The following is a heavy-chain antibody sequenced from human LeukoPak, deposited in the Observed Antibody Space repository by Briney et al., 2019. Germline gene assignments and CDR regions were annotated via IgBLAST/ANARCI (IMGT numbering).Heavy chain of an antibody. Sequence: PGGSLRLSCAASGFTFSSYSMNWVRQAPGEGLEWVSSISSSSSYIYYADSVKGRFTISRDNAKNSLYLQMNSLRAEDTAVYYCAREGIVGATGFDYWGQGTLVTVSS. CDR1: GFTFSSYS. D-gene: IGHD1-26*01. CDR2: ISSSSSYI. CDR3: AREGIVGATGFDY. V-gene: IGHV3-21*01. J-gene: IGHJ4*02.